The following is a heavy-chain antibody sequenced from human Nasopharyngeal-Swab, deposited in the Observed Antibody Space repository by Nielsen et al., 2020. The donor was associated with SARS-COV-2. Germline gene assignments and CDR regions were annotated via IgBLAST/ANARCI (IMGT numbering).Heavy chain of an antibody. J-gene: IGHJ6*02. CDR3: AKDGGLTTFPYYYYYGMDV. CDR1: GFTFSSYN. Sequence: GGSMRLSCAASGFTFSSYNMNWVRRAPGKGLEWVSAISGSGGSTYYADSVKGRFTISRDNSKNTLYLQMNSLRAEDTAVYYCAKDGGLTTFPYYYYYGMDVWGQGTTVTVSS. D-gene: IGHD4/OR15-4a*01. V-gene: IGHV3-23*01. CDR2: ISGSGGST.